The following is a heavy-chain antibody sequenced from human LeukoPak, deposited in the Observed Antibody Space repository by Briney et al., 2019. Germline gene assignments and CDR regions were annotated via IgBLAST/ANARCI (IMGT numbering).Heavy chain of an antibody. CDR3: ASSRMAGALDY. CDR2: IYSGVST. Sequence: GGSLRLSCAASGFTVGSNYMSWVRQAPGKGLEWVSVIYSGVSTYYADSVKGRFTISRDNSKNTLSLQMNSLGVEDTAVYYCASSRMAGALDYWGQGTLVTVSS. CDR1: GFTVGSNY. D-gene: IGHD1-26*01. V-gene: IGHV3-66*01. J-gene: IGHJ4*02.